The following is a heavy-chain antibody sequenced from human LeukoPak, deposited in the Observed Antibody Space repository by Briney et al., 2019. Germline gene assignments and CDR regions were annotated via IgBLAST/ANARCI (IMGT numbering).Heavy chain of an antibody. CDR3: ARVGYDILTGYWFDY. CDR1: GGSISSYY. CDR2: IYYSGSS. J-gene: IGHJ5*01. Sequence: SETLSLTCTVSGGSISSYYWSWIRQPPGKGLEWIGYIYYSGSSNYNPSLKGRVTISVDTSKNQFSLKLSSVTAADTAVYYCARVGYDILTGYWFDYWGQGTLVTVSS. V-gene: IGHV4-59*01. D-gene: IGHD3-9*01.